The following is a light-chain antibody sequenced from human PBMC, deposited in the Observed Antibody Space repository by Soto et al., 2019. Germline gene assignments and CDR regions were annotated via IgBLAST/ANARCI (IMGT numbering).Light chain of an antibody. V-gene: IGKV1-9*01. J-gene: IGKJ3*01. CDR1: QGIRSY. Sequence: DIQLTQSPFFLSASVGDRVTITCRASQGIRSYLAWYQQRPGKAPELLIYGASTLRTGVASRFSGSGSGTEFTPTISSLQPEDFATYFCQQFNIFPPLFTFGPGKKVDIK. CDR2: GAS. CDR3: QQFNIFPPLFT.